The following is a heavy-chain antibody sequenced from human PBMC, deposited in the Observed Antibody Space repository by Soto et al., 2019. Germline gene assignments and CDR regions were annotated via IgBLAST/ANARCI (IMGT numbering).Heavy chain of an antibody. Sequence: PSETLSLTCSVYVGSFSGYYWSWIRQPPGKGLEWIGEINHSGSTNYNPSLKSRVTISVDTSKNQFSLKLSSLTAADTAVYYCARDSGSKYCSGGSCYSHGMDVWGQGTTATVS. V-gene: IGHV4-34*01. D-gene: IGHD2-15*01. CDR1: VGSFSGYY. J-gene: IGHJ6*02. CDR3: ARDSGSKYCSGGSCYSHGMDV. CDR2: INHSGST.